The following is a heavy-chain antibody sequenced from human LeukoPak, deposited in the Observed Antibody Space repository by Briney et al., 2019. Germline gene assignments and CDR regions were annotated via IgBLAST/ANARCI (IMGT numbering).Heavy chain of an antibody. CDR1: GFTLSSYA. Sequence: GGSLRLSCAASGFTLSSYAMTWVRQAPGKGLEWVSAISGSGSSIYYADSVKGRFTISRDNSKNTLYLQMNSLRAEDTAIYYCTKDSRGSAVRVFDYWGQGILVIVSS. J-gene: IGHJ4*02. CDR3: TKDSRGSAVRVFDY. D-gene: IGHD2-15*01. CDR2: ISGSGSSI. V-gene: IGHV3-23*01.